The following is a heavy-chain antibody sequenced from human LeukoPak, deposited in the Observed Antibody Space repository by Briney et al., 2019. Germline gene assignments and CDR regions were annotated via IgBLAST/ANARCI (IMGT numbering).Heavy chain of an antibody. J-gene: IGHJ3*02. CDR2: IVVGSGNT. V-gene: IGHV1-58*02. CDR3: ARVWLRRSAFDI. Sequence: RASVKVSCKASGFTFTSSAMQWVRQARGQRLEWIGWIVVGSGNTNYAQKFQERVTITRDMSTSTAYMELSSLRSEDTAVYYCARVWLRRSAFDIWGQGTMVTVSS. CDR1: GFTFTSSA. D-gene: IGHD5-12*01.